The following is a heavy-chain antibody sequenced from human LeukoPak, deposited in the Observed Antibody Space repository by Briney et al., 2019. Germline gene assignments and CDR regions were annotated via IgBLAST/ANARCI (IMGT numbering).Heavy chain of an antibody. CDR2: ISSSSSYI. D-gene: IGHD3-10*01. CDR3: ARDQGRGFGELYPFDY. CDR1: GFTFSSYS. V-gene: IGHV3-21*01. Sequence: GGSLRLSCAASGFTFSSYSMNWVRQAPGKGLEWVSSISSSSSYIYYADSVKGRFTISRDNAKNSLCLQMNSLRAEDTAVYYCARDQGRGFGELYPFDYWGQGTLVTVSS. J-gene: IGHJ4*02.